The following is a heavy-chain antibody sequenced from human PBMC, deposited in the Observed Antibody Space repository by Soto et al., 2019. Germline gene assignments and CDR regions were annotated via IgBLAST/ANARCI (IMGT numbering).Heavy chain of an antibody. V-gene: IGHV3-33*01. CDR1: GFTFSSYG. D-gene: IGHD2-15*01. CDR3: ARDRGRWSRPAASGDY. J-gene: IGHJ4*02. Sequence: QVQLVESGGGVVQPGRSLRLSCAASGFTFSSYGMHWVRQAPGKGLEWVAVIWYDGSNKYYADSVKGRFTISRDNSKNSLNGKMNSLRAEDTVVYYCARDRGRWSRPAASGDYWGQGTLVTVSS. CDR2: IWYDGSNK.